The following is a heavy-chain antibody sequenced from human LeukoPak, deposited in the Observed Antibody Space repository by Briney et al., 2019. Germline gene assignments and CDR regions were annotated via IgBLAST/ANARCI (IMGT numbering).Heavy chain of an antibody. CDR1: GFTFSSYE. J-gene: IGHJ4*02. CDR2: ISSSGSTI. Sequence: GGSLRLSCAASGFTFSSYEMNWVRQAPGKGLEWVSYISSSGSTIYYADSVKGRFTISRDNAKNSLYLQMNSLRAEDTAVYYCARGTRGDYFDYWGQGTLVTVSS. CDR3: ARGTRGDYFDY. V-gene: IGHV3-48*03.